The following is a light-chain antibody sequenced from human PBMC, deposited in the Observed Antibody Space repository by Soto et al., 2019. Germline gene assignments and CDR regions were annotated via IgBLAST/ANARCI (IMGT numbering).Light chain of an antibody. J-gene: IGKJ1*01. Sequence: DIQMTQSPSTLSGSVGDRVTITCRASQSIISYLNWYQQKPGKAPKLLIYAASSLQSGVPSRFSGSGSETDFTLTISSLQPEDFATYSCQQSYSTTWTFGQGTKVDIK. CDR3: QQSYSTTWT. V-gene: IGKV1-39*01. CDR2: AAS. CDR1: QSIISY.